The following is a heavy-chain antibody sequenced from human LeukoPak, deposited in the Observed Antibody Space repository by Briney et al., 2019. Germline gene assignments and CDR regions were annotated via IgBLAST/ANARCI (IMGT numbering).Heavy chain of an antibody. V-gene: IGHV4-59*01. Sequence: PSGTLSLTCTVSGGSISSYYWSWVRQPPGKGLEWIGYIYYSGSTNYNPSLKRRVTISLDTSKNQFSLKVISVTAADTAVYYCARVAKHFRGGLSFYYMDVWGKGTTVTISS. J-gene: IGHJ6*03. CDR3: ARVAKHFRGGLSFYYMDV. D-gene: IGHD2/OR15-2a*01. CDR1: GGSISSYY. CDR2: IYYSGST.